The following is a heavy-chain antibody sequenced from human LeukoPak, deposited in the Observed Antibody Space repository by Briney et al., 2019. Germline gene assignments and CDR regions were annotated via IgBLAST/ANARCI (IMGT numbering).Heavy chain of an antibody. CDR3: ARALPYGDTTY. CDR2: INPNSGGT. Sequence: ASVKVSCKASGYAFTGYYTHWVRQAPGQGLEWMGWINPNSGGTNYAQKFQGRVTMTRDTSISTAYMELSRLRSDDTAVYYCARALPYGDTTYWGQGTLVTVSS. CDR1: GYAFTGYY. J-gene: IGHJ4*02. V-gene: IGHV1-2*02. D-gene: IGHD4-17*01.